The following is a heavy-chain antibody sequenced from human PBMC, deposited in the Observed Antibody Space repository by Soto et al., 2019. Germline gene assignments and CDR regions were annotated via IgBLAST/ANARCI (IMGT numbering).Heavy chain of an antibody. Sequence: EVQLVQSGAEVKKPGESLTISCKGSGYTFTDYAINWVRQMPGKGLEWMGRIDPRDSYTDYSPSFQGHVTISTDTSISTAYLQWSSLTASDTAIYYCARLRTVRASYFDYWGQGTLVTVSS. J-gene: IGHJ4*02. CDR1: GYTFTDYA. CDR2: IDPRDSYT. CDR3: ARLRTVRASYFDY. D-gene: IGHD1-26*01. V-gene: IGHV5-10-1*03.